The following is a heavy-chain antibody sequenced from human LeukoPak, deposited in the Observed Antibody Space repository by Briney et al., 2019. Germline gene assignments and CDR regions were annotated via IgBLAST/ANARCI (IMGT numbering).Heavy chain of an antibody. CDR3: ARDMNMVRGVIGWFDP. D-gene: IGHD3-10*01. CDR1: GGSISSYY. V-gene: IGHV4-59*01. CDR2: IYYSGST. Sequence: SETLSLTCTVSGGSISSYYLSWIRQPPGKGLEWIGYIYYSGSTNYNPALKSRVTISVDTSKNQFSLKLSSVTAADTAVYYCARDMNMVRGVIGWFDPWGQGTLVTVSS. J-gene: IGHJ5*02.